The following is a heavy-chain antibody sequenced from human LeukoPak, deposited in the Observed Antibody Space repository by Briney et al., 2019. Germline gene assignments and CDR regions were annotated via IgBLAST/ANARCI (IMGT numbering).Heavy chain of an antibody. D-gene: IGHD4-17*01. CDR1: GYRFTSYW. CDR2: IDPSDSYA. V-gene: IGHV5-10-1*01. Sequence: GESLKISCKGSGYRFTSYWITWVRQMPGKGLEWMGRIDPSDSYANYSPTFQGHVTISADKSISTAYLHWSSLEASDTAMYYCARLATVTTIDSWGQGTLVTVSS. CDR3: ARLATVTTIDS. J-gene: IGHJ4*02.